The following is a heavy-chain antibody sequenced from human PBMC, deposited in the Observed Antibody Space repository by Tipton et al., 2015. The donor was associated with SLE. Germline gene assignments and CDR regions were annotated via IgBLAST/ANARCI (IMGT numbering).Heavy chain of an antibody. CDR3: ARRLPGAFDI. V-gene: IGHV4-59*11. CDR2: IYYSGST. CDR1: GGSISSHY. Sequence: TLSLTCTVSGGSISSHYWSWIRQPPGKGLEWIGYIYYSGSTNYNPSLKSRVTISVDTSKNQFSLKLSSVTAADTAVYYCARRLPGAFDIWGQGTMVTVSS. J-gene: IGHJ3*02.